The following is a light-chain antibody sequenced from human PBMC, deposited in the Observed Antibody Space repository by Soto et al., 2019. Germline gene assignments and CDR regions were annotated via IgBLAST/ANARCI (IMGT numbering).Light chain of an antibody. J-gene: IGLJ2*01. CDR2: DVS. Sequence: QSALTQPRSVSGSPGQSVTISCTETSSDVGGYNYVSWYQQHPGKAPKLMIYDVSKRPSGVPDRFSGSKSGNTASLTISGLQAEDEADYYCCSYAGSYTLFGGGTTLTVL. CDR3: CSYAGSYTL. CDR1: SSDVGGYNY. V-gene: IGLV2-11*01.